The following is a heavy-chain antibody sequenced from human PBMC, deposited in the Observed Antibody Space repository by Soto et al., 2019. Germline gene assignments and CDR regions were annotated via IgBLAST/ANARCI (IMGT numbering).Heavy chain of an antibody. J-gene: IGHJ6*03. CDR3: ARVPGYCSSTSCSGYYYYYMDV. V-gene: IGHV4-59*01. CDR2: IYYSGST. Sequence: QVQLQESGPGLVKPSETLSLTCTVSGGSISSYYWSWIRQPPGKGLEWIGYIYYSGSTNYNPSLKSRVTISVDTSKNQCSLKLSSVTAADTAVYYCARVPGYCSSTSCSGYYYYYMDVWGKGTTVTVSS. CDR1: GGSISSYY. D-gene: IGHD2-2*01.